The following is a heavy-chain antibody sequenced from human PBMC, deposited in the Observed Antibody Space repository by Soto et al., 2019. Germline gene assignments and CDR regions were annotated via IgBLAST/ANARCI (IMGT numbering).Heavy chain of an antibody. CDR2: IYWNGME. D-gene: IGHD3-10*01. J-gene: IGHJ4*02. CDR3: AHGDRVDFHF. Sequence: GLDLEWLALIYWNGMESYSPSLKSRLSITKDTSKNHVVLTMANMDPVDTATYYCAHGDRVDFHFWGQGTLVTVSP. V-gene: IGHV2-5*01.